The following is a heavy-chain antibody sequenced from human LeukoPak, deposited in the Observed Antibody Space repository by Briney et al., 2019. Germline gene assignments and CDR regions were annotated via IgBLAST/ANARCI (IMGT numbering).Heavy chain of an antibody. CDR3: ARASGWPNNWFDP. J-gene: IGHJ5*02. Sequence: GSVTVSCKASGGTFSSYTISWVRQAAGQGLEGMGWMNPNSGNTGYAQRFQSKVTMTRNTSISTAYMELSSLRSEDTAVYYCARASGWPNNWFDPWGQGTLVTVSS. CDR2: MNPNSGNT. V-gene: IGHV1-8*02. D-gene: IGHD6-19*01. CDR1: GGTFSSYT.